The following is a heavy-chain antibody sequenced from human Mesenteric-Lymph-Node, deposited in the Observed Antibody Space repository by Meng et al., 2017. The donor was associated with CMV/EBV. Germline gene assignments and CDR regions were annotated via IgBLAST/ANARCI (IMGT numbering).Heavy chain of an antibody. CDR1: GYTFTKYY. Sequence: SGYTFTKYYRHWVRQAPGQGLEWMGWINPDSGGTHSARKFQDRVTMTRDTSISTAYMELSRLTSDDTAVYYCSRDIEALTTRGLADYWGQGTLVTVSS. J-gene: IGHJ4*02. CDR3: SRDIEALTTRGLADY. D-gene: IGHD5-12*01. CDR2: INPDSGGT. V-gene: IGHV1-2*02.